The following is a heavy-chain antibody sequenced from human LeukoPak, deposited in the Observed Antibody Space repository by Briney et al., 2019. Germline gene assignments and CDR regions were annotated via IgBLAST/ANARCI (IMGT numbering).Heavy chain of an antibody. Sequence: GASVKVSCKASGYTFTNYDINWVRQATGQGLEWMGWMNPNSGNTGYAQKFQGRVTMTRNTSISTAYMQLSSLRSEDTAVYYCARGLSSSPRNWFDRWAQGTLVTVSS. CDR3: ARGLSSSPRNWFDR. V-gene: IGHV1-8*01. CDR2: MNPNSGNT. J-gene: IGHJ5*02. CDR1: GYTFTNYD. D-gene: IGHD6-6*01.